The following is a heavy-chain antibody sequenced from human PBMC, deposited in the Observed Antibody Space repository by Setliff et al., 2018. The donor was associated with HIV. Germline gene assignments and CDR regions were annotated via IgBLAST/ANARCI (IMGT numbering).Heavy chain of an antibody. J-gene: IGHJ2*01. CDR1: GDSLSNHH. D-gene: IGHD1-26*01. CDR2: IDHGGIT. Sequence: PSETLSLTCAVYGDSLSNHHWSWIRQSPRTGLECIGEIDHGGITNYSPSLRDRVTIPIDASKNHFSLNMTSVTAADTAIYYCATLSLIGRYFDFWGRGTLVTVSS. V-gene: IGHV4-34*01. CDR3: ATLSLIGRYFDF.